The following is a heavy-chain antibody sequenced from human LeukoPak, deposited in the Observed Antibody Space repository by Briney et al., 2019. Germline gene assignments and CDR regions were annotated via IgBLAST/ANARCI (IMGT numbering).Heavy chain of an antibody. CDR3: AILGHIQVAGTKPFDI. V-gene: IGHV3-48*04. J-gene: IGHJ3*02. CDR1: GFTFSTYN. CDR2: ISGSGTSM. Sequence: GGSLRLSCTASGFTFSTYNMNWVRQAPGKGLDWVSYISGSGTSMYYADSVKGRFTISRDNAKRSLHLQMNSLRAEDTAVYYCAILGHIQVAGTKPFDIWGQGTMVSVAS. D-gene: IGHD6-19*01.